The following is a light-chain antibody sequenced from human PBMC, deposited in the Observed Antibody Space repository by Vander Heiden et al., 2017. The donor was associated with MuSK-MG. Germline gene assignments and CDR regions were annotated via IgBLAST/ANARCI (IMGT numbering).Light chain of an antibody. CDR1: QHIGSD. CDR3: RHEHSFPWT. Sequence: AIQMTQSPSSLSASVGDTVPLTCRASQHIGSDLGWFQQKPGKAPKLLIDNGSSVQSGVPSRFSGSGSSTDFTLTIRGLQPEDFSTYCCRHEHSFPWTFGQGTKVEIK. V-gene: IGKV1-6*01. J-gene: IGKJ1*01. CDR2: NGS.